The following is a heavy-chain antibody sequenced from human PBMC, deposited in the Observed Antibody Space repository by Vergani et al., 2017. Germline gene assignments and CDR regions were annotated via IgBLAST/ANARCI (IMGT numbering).Heavy chain of an antibody. CDR2: ITSKTDGGTT. Sequence: EVQLVESGGGLVKPGGSLRLSCAASGFTFSNAWMSWVRQAPGKGLEWVGRITSKTDGGTTDYAARVKGRFTISRDDSKNTLYLQMNSLTTEDTAVYYCTTDADYGMDGGGQGTTVTVSS. V-gene: IGHV3-15*01. CDR1: GFTFSNAW. J-gene: IGHJ6*02. CDR3: TTDADYGMDG.